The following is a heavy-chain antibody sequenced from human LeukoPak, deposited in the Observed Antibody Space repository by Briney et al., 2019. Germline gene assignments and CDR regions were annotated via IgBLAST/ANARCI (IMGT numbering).Heavy chain of an antibody. CDR1: GYTFTSYY. J-gene: IGHJ4*02. D-gene: IGHD3-22*01. Sequence: ASVKVSCKASGYTFTSYYMHWVRQAPGQGLEWMGIINPSGGSTGYAQKFQGRVTMTRDMSTCTVYMELSSLRSEDTAVYYCASQTYYYDSSGYEFDYWGQGTLVTVSS. CDR3: ASQTYYYDSSGYEFDY. CDR2: INPSGGST. V-gene: IGHV1-46*01.